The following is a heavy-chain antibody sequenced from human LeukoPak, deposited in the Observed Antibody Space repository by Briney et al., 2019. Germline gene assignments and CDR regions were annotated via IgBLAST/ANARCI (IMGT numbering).Heavy chain of an antibody. V-gene: IGHV3-9*01. CDR3: AKDAVASSRSEDYYYYGMDV. CDR1: GFTFDEYA. CDR2: ISWNSGSI. Sequence: GRSLRLSCAASGFTFDEYAMHWVRQAPGKGLEWVSGISWNSGSIGYADSVKGRSTISRDNAKNSLSLQMNSLRAEDTALYYCAKDAVASSRSEDYYYYGMDVWGQGTTVTVS. D-gene: IGHD3-10*01. J-gene: IGHJ6*02.